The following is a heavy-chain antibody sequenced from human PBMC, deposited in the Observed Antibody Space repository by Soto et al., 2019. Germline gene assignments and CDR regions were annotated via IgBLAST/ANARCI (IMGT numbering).Heavy chain of an antibody. CDR2: IIPILGIA. D-gene: IGHD3-22*01. Sequence: SVKVSCKASGGTFSSYTISWVRQAPGQGLEWMGRIIPILGIANYAQKFQGRVTITADKSTSTAYMELSSLRSEGTAVYYCARDPRITMNPHGMDVWGQGTTVTVSS. V-gene: IGHV1-69*04. CDR3: ARDPRITMNPHGMDV. CDR1: GGTFSSYT. J-gene: IGHJ6*02.